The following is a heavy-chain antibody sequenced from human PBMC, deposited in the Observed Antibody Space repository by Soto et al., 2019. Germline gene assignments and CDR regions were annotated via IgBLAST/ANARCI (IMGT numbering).Heavy chain of an antibody. Sequence: PGESLKISCKGSGYSFTGYWIGWVRQMPGKGLEWMGIIYPGDSDTRYSPSFQGQVTISADKSISTAYLQWSSLKASDTAMYYCARHLVVPAAMRYYYYYYGMDVWGQGTTVTVSS. J-gene: IGHJ6*02. CDR2: IYPGDSDT. V-gene: IGHV5-51*01. CDR3: ARHLVVPAAMRYYYYYYGMDV. CDR1: GYSFTGYW. D-gene: IGHD2-2*01.